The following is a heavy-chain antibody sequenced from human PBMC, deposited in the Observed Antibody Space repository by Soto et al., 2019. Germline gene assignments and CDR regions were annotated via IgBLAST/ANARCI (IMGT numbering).Heavy chain of an antibody. V-gene: IGHV4-31*03. Sequence: QVQLQESGPGLVKPSQTLSLTCTVSGGSITSSGYYWSWIRQHPGEGLEWIGFTSNSGSTSYNPSLKGRVTISLDSSSNQFSPNLKSLTAPDTAFYYCARGGGSTKVDYWGQGTLVTVSP. D-gene: IGHD2-2*01. CDR1: GGSITSSGYY. J-gene: IGHJ4*02. CDR2: TSNSGST. CDR3: ARGGGSTKVDY.